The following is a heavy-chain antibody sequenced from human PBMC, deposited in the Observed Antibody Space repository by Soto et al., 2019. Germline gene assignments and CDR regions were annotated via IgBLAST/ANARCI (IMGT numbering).Heavy chain of an antibody. D-gene: IGHD3-3*01. J-gene: IGHJ4*02. V-gene: IGHV1-46*01. CDR3: ARGSAVEWLFKGLRYFDY. CDR2: INPSGGST. Sequence: ASVKVSCKASGYTFTSYYTHWVRQAPGQGLEWMGIINPSGGSTSYAQKFQGRVTMTRDTSTSTVYMELSSLRSEDTAVYYCARGSAVEWLFKGLRYFDYWGQGTLVTVSS. CDR1: GYTFTSYY.